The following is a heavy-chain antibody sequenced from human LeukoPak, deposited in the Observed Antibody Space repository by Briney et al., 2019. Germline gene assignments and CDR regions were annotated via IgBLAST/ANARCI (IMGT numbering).Heavy chain of an antibody. Sequence: PSETLSLTCTVSGGSVNSGRYYWSWIRQPPGKGLEWTGYIYYTGSTSYNPSLKSRVTISVDTSKNQFSLKLSSVTAVDTAVYYCARGLPNSSGWYSWYFDLWGRGTLVTVSS. CDR2: IYYTGST. V-gene: IGHV4-61*01. CDR1: GGSVNSGRYY. J-gene: IGHJ2*01. CDR3: ARGLPNSSGWYSWYFDL. D-gene: IGHD6-19*01.